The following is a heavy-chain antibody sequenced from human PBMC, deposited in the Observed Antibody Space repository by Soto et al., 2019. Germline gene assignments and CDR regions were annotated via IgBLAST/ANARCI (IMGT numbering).Heavy chain of an antibody. Sequence: PSETLSLTCAVYGGSFSGYYWGWIRQPPGKGLEWIGEINHSGSTNYNPSLKSRVTISVDTSKNQFSLKLSSVTAADTAVYYCARSGYSYGPNPLLYWGQGTLVTVSS. J-gene: IGHJ4*02. CDR2: INHSGST. CDR3: ARSGYSYGPNPLLY. CDR1: GGSFSGYY. D-gene: IGHD5-18*01. V-gene: IGHV4-34*09.